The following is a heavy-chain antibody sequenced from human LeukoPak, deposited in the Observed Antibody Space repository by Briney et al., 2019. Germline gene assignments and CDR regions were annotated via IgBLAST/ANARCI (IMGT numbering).Heavy chain of an antibody. Sequence: PGGSLRLSCAASGFTFSSYWMSRVRQAPGKGLEWVANIKQDGSEKYYVDSVKGRFTISRDNAKNSLYLQMNSLRAEDTAVYYCARAGPPGIAVAGKESYFDYWGQGTLVTVSS. D-gene: IGHD6-19*01. CDR3: ARAGPPGIAVAGKESYFDY. CDR2: IKQDGSEK. J-gene: IGHJ4*02. CDR1: GFTFSSYW. V-gene: IGHV3-7*04.